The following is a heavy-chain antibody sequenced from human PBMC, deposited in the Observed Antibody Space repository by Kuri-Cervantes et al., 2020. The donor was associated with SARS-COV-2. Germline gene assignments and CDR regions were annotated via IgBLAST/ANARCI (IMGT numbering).Heavy chain of an antibody. J-gene: IGHJ3*02. V-gene: IGHV1-18*01. D-gene: IGHD6-13*01. CDR3: ASSIAAAGWDAFDI. CDR2: ISAYNGNT. Sequence: ASVKVSCKASGYTFTSYGISWVRQAPGQGLEWMGWISAYNGNTNYAQKLQGRVTMTTDTSTSTAYMELRSLRSEDTAVYYCASSIAAAGWDAFDIWGQGTMVTVSS. CDR1: GYTFTSYG.